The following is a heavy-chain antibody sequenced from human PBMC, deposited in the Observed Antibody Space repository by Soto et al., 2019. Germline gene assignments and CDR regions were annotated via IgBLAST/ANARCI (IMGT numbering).Heavy chain of an antibody. CDR2: IIPIFDTA. Sequence: QVQLVQSGAEVKKPGSSVKVSCKTSGGTFSSYAISWVRQAPGQGLEWMGGIIPIFDTATYAQKFQGRVTITADESTSTAYMELSSLRSEDKDVYYCARHVSPSTSFSYYYYYRMNVWGQGTTVTVSS. J-gene: IGHJ6*02. V-gene: IGHV1-69*12. CDR3: ARHVSPSTSFSYYYYYRMNV. D-gene: IGHD2-2*01. CDR1: GGTFSSYA.